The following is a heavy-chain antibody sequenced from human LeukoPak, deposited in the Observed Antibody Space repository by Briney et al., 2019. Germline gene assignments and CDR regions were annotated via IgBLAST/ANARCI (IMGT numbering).Heavy chain of an antibody. CDR3: ARDCFPLYCSSTSCDSNWFDP. J-gene: IGHJ5*02. Sequence: SETLSLTCTVSGGSISSSIYYWGWIRQPPGKGLEWIESIYYSGSTYYNPSLKSRVTISVDTSKNQFSLKLSSVTAADTAVYYCARDCFPLYCSSTSCDSNWFDPWGQGTLVTVSS. CDR2: IYYSGST. V-gene: IGHV4-39*07. CDR1: GGSISSSIYY. D-gene: IGHD2-2*01.